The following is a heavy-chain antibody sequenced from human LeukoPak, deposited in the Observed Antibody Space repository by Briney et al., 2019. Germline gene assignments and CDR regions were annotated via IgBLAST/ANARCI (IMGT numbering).Heavy chain of an antibody. Sequence: ASVKVSCKASGYTFTGYYMNWVRQAPGQGLEWMGIIIPSDGSTSYAQKFQGRVTMTRDTSTSTVYMELSSLRSEDTAVYYCARGKVVTMVRGVIITYFDYWGQGTLVTVSS. CDR1: GYTFTGYY. D-gene: IGHD3-10*01. CDR2: IIPSDGST. V-gene: IGHV1-46*01. J-gene: IGHJ4*02. CDR3: ARGKVVTMVRGVIITYFDY.